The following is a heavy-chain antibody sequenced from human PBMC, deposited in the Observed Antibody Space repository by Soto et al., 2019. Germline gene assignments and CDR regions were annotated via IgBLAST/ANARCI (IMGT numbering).Heavy chain of an antibody. CDR3: AAFVVPASRNTDFDF. CDR2: LFCSGST. J-gene: IGHJ4*02. Sequence: SETLSLTCTVSGISVSSNDYYWGWVRQSPGKGLDWIGNLFCSGSTFYNPSLRSRVTISADTSKNQFSLRLSSVTAADTAVYYCAAFVVPASRNTDFDFWGQGTLVTVSS. D-gene: IGHD2-15*01. CDR1: GISVSSNDYY. V-gene: IGHV4-39*01.